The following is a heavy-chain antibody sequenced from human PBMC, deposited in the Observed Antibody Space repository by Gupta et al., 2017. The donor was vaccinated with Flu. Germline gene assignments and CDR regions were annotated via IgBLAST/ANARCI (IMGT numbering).Heavy chain of an antibody. CDR3: VREHIIDPNAYYGRHWYFDL. D-gene: IGHD3-3*01. CDR2: IYHSGST. Sequence: QVQLQASGPGLVKPSGTLSLTCAVSGGSINSNDWWSWVRQLPGRGLEWIGEIYHSGSTYYNPSLKSRVTISLDKSKNQFSLQLSSVTAADTAVYYGVREHIIDPNAYYGRHWYFDLWGRGTLVTVSS. J-gene: IGHJ2*01. V-gene: IGHV4-4*02. CDR1: GGSINSNDW.